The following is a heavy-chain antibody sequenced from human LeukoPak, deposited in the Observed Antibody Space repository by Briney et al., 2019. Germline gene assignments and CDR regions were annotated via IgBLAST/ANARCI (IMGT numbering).Heavy chain of an antibody. CDR2: TIPIFGIA. CDR3: ARDGYCSGGRCLQAKYYYSYGMDV. CDR1: GGTFSSYA. J-gene: IGHJ6*04. Sequence: SVKVSCKAAGGTFSSYAISWVRQAPGQGLEWIGRTIPIFGIANYAQKFQGRVTITADKSSSKAYMMLRSMRSEDTAVYYCARDGYCSGGRCLQAKYYYSYGMDVWGKGTTVTVSS. V-gene: IGHV1-69*04. D-gene: IGHD2-15*01.